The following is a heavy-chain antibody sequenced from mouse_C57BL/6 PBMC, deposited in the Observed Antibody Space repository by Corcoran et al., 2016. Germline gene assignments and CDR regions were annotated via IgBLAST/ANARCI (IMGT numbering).Heavy chain of an antibody. CDR2: IYPGSGNT. V-gene: IGHV1-76*01. Sequence: QVQLKQSGAELVRPGASVKLSCKASGYTFTDYYINWVKQRPGQGLEWIARIYPGSGNTYYNEKFKGKATLTAEKSSSTAYMQLSSLTSEDSAVYFCARLYYDYDGPYAMDYWGQGTSVTVSS. CDR3: ARLYYDYDGPYAMDY. J-gene: IGHJ4*01. D-gene: IGHD2-4*01. CDR1: GYTFTDYY.